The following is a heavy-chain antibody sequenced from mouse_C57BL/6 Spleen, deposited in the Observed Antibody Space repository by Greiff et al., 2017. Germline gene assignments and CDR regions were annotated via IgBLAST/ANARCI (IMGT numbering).Heavy chain of an antibody. V-gene: IGHV5-16*01. CDR3: ARDDYDRYYYAMDY. CDR1: GFTFSDYY. Sequence: GKLVESEGGLVQPGSSMKLSCTASGFTFSDYYMAWVRQVPEKGLEWVANINYDGSSTYYLDSLKSRFIISRDNAKNILYLQMSSLKSEDTATYYCARDDYDRYYYAMDYWGQGTSVTVSS. CDR2: INYDGSST. D-gene: IGHD2-4*01. J-gene: IGHJ4*01.